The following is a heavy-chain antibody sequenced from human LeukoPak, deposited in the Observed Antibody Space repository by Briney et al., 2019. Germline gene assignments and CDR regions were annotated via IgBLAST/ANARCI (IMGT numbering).Heavy chain of an antibody. CDR1: GFTFSSHW. D-gene: IGHD1-14*01. V-gene: IGHV3-74*03. CDR3: ARDRPDGRTSFDY. CDR2: INGDGRRI. Sequence: GGSLRLSCAASGFTFSSHWMHWVRQVPGKGLVWVSRINGDGRRITYADSVKGRFTISRDNAKNTLFPQMDSLRAEGTALYYCARDRPDGRTSFDYWGLGTLVTVSS. J-gene: IGHJ4*02.